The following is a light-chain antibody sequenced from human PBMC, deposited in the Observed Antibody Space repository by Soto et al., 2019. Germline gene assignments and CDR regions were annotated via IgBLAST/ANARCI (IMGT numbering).Light chain of an antibody. J-gene: IGLJ1*01. Sequence: QSALTQPASVSGSPGKSITISCTGTISDVSGYNFVSWYQQYPGEAPKLMIYDVSNRPSGVSNRFSGSKSGNTASLTISGLQAEDEADYYCSSYTSSNTYVFGTGTKVTVL. CDR1: ISDVSGYNF. CDR3: SSYTSSNTYV. V-gene: IGLV2-14*03. CDR2: DVS.